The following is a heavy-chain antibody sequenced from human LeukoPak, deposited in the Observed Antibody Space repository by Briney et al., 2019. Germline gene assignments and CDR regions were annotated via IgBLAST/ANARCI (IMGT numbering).Heavy chain of an antibody. CDR3: AKGGSSFDEDYYYMDV. Sequence: GGSLRLSCAASGFTVSSNHMSWVRQAPGKGLEWVSVIYSGGSTYYADSVKGRFTISRDNSKNTLYLQMNSLRAEDTAVYYCAKGGSSFDEDYYYMDVWGKGTTVTVSS. V-gene: IGHV3-53*05. J-gene: IGHJ6*03. D-gene: IGHD6-13*01. CDR2: IYSGGST. CDR1: GFTVSSNH.